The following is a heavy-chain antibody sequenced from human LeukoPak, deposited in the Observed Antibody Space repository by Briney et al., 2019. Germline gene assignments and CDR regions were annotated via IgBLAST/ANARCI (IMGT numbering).Heavy chain of an antibody. V-gene: IGHV3-30*02. CDR1: GFTFSSYG. CDR2: IRFDGSNK. D-gene: IGHD6-13*01. Sequence: GGSLRLSCAASGFTFSSYGMRWVRQAPGKGLEWVAFIRFDGSNKYYADSVKGRFTISRDNSKNTLYLQMNSLRAEDTAVYYCAKDRGYSTTWNLFDYWGQGTLVTVSS. CDR3: AKDRGYSTTWNLFDY. J-gene: IGHJ4*02.